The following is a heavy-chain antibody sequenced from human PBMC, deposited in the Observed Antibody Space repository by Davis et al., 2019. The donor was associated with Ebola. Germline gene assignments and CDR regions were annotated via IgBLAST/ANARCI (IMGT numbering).Heavy chain of an antibody. CDR1: GGSISSSNW. D-gene: IGHD3-3*01. CDR3: ARGGSYDFWSGYYTRFDY. J-gene: IGHJ4*02. Sequence: MPGGSLRLSCAVSGGSISSSNWWSWVRQPPGKGLEWIGEIYHSGSTNYNPSLKSRVTISVDKSKNQFSLKLSSVTAADTAVYYCARGGSYDFWSGYYTRFDYWGQGTLVTVSS. CDR2: IYHSGST. V-gene: IGHV4-4*02.